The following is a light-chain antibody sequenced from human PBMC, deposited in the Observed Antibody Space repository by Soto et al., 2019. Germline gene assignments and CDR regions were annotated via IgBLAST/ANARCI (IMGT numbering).Light chain of an antibody. CDR1: QSVSRSY. Sequence: EIVLTQSPGTLSLSPGDRATLSCRASQSVSRSYLGWYQQKPGQAPRLLIYGASSRATGIPDRFSGSGSGTDFTLTISRLEPEDFAVYYCQQYGSSGTFGQGTKVDIK. CDR3: QQYGSSGT. CDR2: GAS. V-gene: IGKV3-20*01. J-gene: IGKJ1*01.